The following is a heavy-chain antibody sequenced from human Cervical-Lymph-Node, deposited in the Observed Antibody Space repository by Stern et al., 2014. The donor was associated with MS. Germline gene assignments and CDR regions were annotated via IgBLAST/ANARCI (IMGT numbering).Heavy chain of an antibody. D-gene: IGHD1-1*01. CDR1: GYTFTSYG. CDR2: ISAYNGNT. CDR3: ARAAGILDF. J-gene: IGHJ4*02. V-gene: IGHV1-18*01. Sequence: QVQLVQSGNEVKKPGASVKVSCEASGYTFTSYGISWVRQAPGTGLEWMGWISAYNGNTNYEQKFQDRVTMTTDTSTSTVYMELRNLRSDDAALYYCARAAGILDFWGQGTLVTVSS.